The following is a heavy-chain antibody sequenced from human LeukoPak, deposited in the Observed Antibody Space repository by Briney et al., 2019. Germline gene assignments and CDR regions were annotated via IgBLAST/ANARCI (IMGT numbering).Heavy chain of an antibody. J-gene: IGHJ6*04. Sequence: GGSLRLPCAASGFTFSSYEMHWVRQAPGKGLEYVSAISSNGDSTYYANFVKGRFIISRDNSKNTLYLQMGSLRPEDMAVYYCARDRPGDVWGEGTTVTVSS. CDR1: GFTFSSYE. CDR3: ARDRPGDV. V-gene: IGHV3-64*01. CDR2: ISSNGDST.